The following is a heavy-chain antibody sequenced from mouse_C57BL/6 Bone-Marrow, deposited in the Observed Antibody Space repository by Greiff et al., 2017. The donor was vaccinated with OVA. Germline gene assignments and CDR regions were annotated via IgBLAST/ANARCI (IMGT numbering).Heavy chain of an antibody. CDR2: INPNNGGT. J-gene: IGHJ4*01. CDR1: GYTFTDYY. D-gene: IGHD1-1*01. Sequence: EVQLQQSGPELVKPGASVKISCKASGYTFTDYYMNWVKQSHGKSLEWIGDINPNNGGTSYNQKFKGKATLTVDKSSSTAYMELRSLTSEDSAVYYCARRVTTVVASKAMDYWGQGTSVTVSS. CDR3: ARRVTTVVASKAMDY. V-gene: IGHV1-26*01.